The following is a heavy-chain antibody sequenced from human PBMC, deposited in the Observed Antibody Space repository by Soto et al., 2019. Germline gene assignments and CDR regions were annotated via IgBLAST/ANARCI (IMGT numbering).Heavy chain of an antibody. Sequence: ASVKVSCKASGYTFTGYGISWVRQAPGQGLEWMGWISAYNGNTNYAQKLQGRVTMTTDTSTSTAYMELRSLRSDDTAVYYCARDRGSPEVGYYYYYGMDVSGQGTTITVSS. V-gene: IGHV1-18*01. CDR3: ARDRGSPEVGYYYYYGMDV. D-gene: IGHD1-26*01. CDR1: GYTFTGYG. CDR2: ISAYNGNT. J-gene: IGHJ6*02.